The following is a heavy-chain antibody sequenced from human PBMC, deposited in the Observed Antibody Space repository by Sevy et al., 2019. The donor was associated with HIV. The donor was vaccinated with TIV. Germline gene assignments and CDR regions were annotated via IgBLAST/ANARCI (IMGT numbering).Heavy chain of an antibody. J-gene: IGHJ5*01. CDR2: ISYDGDSK. Sequence: GGSLRLSCVGSGFPFGSHSMHWVRQAPGKGLEWVAVISYDGDSKYYEDSVKGRFTISRDNSKNTLFLQMNSLRGDDTAVYYCAKDRRRGYSFGLDSWGQGTLVTVSS. D-gene: IGHD5-18*01. CDR1: GFPFGSHS. CDR3: AKDRRRGYSFGLDS. V-gene: IGHV3-30*18.